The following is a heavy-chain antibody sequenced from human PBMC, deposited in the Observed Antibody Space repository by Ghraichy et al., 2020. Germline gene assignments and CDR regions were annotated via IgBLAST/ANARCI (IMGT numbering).Heavy chain of an antibody. D-gene: IGHD6-19*01. CDR3: AKAYSSGWYSLAPNAFNI. Sequence: GGSLRLSWAASGFSFSSYAMSWVRQAPGKGLEWVSAISGGATSTYYADSVKGRFTISRDNSKNTLYLQMNSLRAEDTAVYYCAKAYSSGWYSLAPNAFNIWGQGTMVTVSS. J-gene: IGHJ3*02. V-gene: IGHV3-23*01. CDR1: GFSFSSYA. CDR2: ISGGATST.